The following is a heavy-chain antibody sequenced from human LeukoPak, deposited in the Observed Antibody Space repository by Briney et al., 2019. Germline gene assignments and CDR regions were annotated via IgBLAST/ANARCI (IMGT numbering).Heavy chain of an antibody. V-gene: IGHV4-34*01. CDR1: GGSFSGYY. CDR2: INHSGRT. CDR3: ARRLCDGDCYSTFSY. J-gene: IGHJ4*02. Sequence: KLSETLSLTCAVYGGSFSGYYWSWIRQPPGEGREWIGEINHSGRTNYNPSLKSRVTISVDTSKNQFSLKLSSVTAADTAVYYCARRLCDGDCYSTFSYWGQGTLVTVSS. D-gene: IGHD2-21*02.